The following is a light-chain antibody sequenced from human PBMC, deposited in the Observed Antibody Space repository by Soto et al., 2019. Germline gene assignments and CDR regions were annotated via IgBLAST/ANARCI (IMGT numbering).Light chain of an antibody. CDR1: SSNIGAGHD. CDR2: GDT. V-gene: IGLV1-40*01. CDR3: QSYYSSLSGSV. J-gene: IGLJ3*02. Sequence: QYVLTQPPSVSGAPGQRVTISCTGSSSNIGAGHDVHWYQQTPGTAPKLLIYGDTTRPSGVPDRFSGSKSGTSASLAITGLQAEDEADYYCQSYYSSLSGSVFGGGTKVTVL.